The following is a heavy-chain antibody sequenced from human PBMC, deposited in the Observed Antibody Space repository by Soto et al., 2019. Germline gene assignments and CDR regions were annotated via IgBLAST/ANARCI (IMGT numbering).Heavy chain of an antibody. J-gene: IGHJ6*02. V-gene: IGHV4-30-4*01. CDR2: IYYSGST. D-gene: IGHD5-18*01. Sequence: SETLSLTCSVSGGTITRCDHFWSWVRQSPGKGLEWLGYIYYSGSTYYNPSLKGRVMVTIDTSKHQFSLNLSSVTAADTAVFYCGRGQTAIDVWGQGTTVTVSS. CDR3: GRGQTAIDV. CDR1: GGTITRCDHF.